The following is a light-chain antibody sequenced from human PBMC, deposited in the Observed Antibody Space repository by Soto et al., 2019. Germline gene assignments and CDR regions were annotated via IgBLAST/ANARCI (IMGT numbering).Light chain of an antibody. V-gene: IGLV2-8*01. CDR1: SSDVGGYNY. J-gene: IGLJ1*01. CDR3: SSYAGPSIFV. Sequence: QSALTQPPSASGSPGQSVTISCTGTSSDVGGYNYVSWYQQRQGKAPKLMIYEVSKRPSGVPDRFSGSKSGNTASLTVSGLQAEDEADYYCSSYAGPSIFVFGTGTKVTVL. CDR2: EVS.